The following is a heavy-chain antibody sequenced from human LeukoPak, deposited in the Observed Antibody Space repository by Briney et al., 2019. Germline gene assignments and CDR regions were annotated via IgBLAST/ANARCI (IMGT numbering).Heavy chain of an antibody. Sequence: GGSLRLSCAASGFTFSSYAMSWVRQAPGKGLEWVSAISGSGGSTYYADSVKGRFTISRDNSKNTLYLQMNSLRAEDTAVYYCARPKGYASSWHFNFDYWGQGALVTVSS. J-gene: IGHJ4*02. CDR3: ARPKGYASSWHFNFDY. CDR2: ISGSGGST. V-gene: IGHV3-23*01. D-gene: IGHD6-13*01. CDR1: GFTFSSYA.